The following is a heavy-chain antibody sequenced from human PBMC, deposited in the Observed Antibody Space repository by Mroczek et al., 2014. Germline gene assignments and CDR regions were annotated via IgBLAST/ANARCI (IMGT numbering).Heavy chain of an antibody. CDR2: INPNSGGT. Sequence: QVQLVESGAEVKKPGASVKVSCKASGYTFTGYYMHWVRQAPGQGLEWMGWINPNSGGTNYAQKFQGRVTMTRDTSISTAYMELSRLRSDDTAVYYCASWGGHIVVVPAAMPGVSGFDPVGPGNPWSPGLL. V-gene: IGHV1-2*02. J-gene: IGHJ5*02. CDR1: GYTFTGYY. CDR3: ASWGGHIVVVPAAMPGVSGFDP. D-gene: IGHD2-2*01.